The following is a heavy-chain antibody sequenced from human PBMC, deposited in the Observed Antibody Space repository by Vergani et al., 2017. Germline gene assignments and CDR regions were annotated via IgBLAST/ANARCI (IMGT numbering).Heavy chain of an antibody. D-gene: IGHD2-2*02. J-gene: IGHJ4*02. V-gene: IGHV4-4*02. CDR2: ICHTEDT. Sequence: QVQLHESGPGLVKPSETLSLICSVSGDSISSNNCWTWVRQPPGKGLECIGEICHTEDTKYSPSLKSGVTVSVDEPMNLFSLMLNSVTAADTAVYYCASIGYRRWGYYFDYWGQGILVTVSS. CDR3: ASIGYRRWGYYFDY. CDR1: GDSISSNNC.